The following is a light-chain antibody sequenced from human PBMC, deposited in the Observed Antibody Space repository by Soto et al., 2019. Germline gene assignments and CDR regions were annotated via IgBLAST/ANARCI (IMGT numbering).Light chain of an antibody. V-gene: IGKV1D-13*01. CDR3: QQFDDYPFT. CDR1: QGISSA. CDR2: DAS. Sequence: AIQLTQSPSSLSASVGDSVTITCRASQGISSALAWYQQTPGRAPKLLIYDASTLASGVPSRFSGSRSVTDFTLTVSSLQTEDFATYYCQQFDDYPFTFGPGTKVDI. J-gene: IGKJ3*01.